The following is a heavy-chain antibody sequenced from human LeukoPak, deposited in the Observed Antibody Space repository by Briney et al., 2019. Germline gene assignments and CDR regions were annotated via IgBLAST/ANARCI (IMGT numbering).Heavy chain of an antibody. D-gene: IGHD3-10*01. CDR1: GFTFSNAW. J-gene: IGHJ4*02. CDR3: TTDLPPLWFGELLERQIDY. V-gene: IGHV3-15*01. Sequence: PGGSLRLSCAASGFTFSNAWMSWVRQAPGKGLEWVGRIKSKTDGGTTDYAAPVKGRFTISRDDSKNTLYLQMNSLKTEDTAVYYCTTDLPPLWFGELLERQIDYWGQGTLVTVSS. CDR2: IKSKTDGGTT.